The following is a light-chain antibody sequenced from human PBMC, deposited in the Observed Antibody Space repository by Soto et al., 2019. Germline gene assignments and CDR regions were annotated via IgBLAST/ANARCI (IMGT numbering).Light chain of an antibody. Sequence: DIVMTQSPDSLAVSLGERATINCKSSQSVLHSSYNKNYLTWYQQKAGQPPKLLIYWASSRVSGVPDRFSGAGSGTDFTLTISSLQAEDVAVYYCHHYYSKPETFGQGTKLEIK. J-gene: IGKJ2*01. CDR1: QSVLHSSYNKNY. CDR2: WAS. CDR3: HHYYSKPET. V-gene: IGKV4-1*01.